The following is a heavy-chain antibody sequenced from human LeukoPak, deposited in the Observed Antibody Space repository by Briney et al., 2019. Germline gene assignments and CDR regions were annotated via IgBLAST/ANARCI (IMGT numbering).Heavy chain of an antibody. Sequence: ASVKVSCKASGGTFSSYAINWVRRAPGQGLEWMGGIIPIFGTANYAQRFQGRVTITADESTSTAYMELSSLRSEDTAVYYCARETLGGRGYYYYGMDVWGQGTTVTVSS. CDR3: ARETLGGRGYYYYGMDV. CDR1: GGTFSSYA. V-gene: IGHV1-69*01. D-gene: IGHD4-23*01. CDR2: IIPIFGTA. J-gene: IGHJ6*02.